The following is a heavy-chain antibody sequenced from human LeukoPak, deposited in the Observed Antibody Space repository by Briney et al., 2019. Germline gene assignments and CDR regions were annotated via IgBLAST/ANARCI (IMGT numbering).Heavy chain of an antibody. CDR1: GGSFSGYY. V-gene: IGHV4-34*01. J-gene: IGHJ6*03. Sequence: SETLSLTCAVYGGSFSGYYWSWIRQPPGKGLEWIGEINHSGSTNYNPSLKSRVTISVDTSKNQFSLKLSSVTAADTAVYYCARGLHLKGSEDYYYYYMDVWGKGTTVTVSS. CDR3: ARGLHLKGSEDYYYYYMDV. D-gene: IGHD3-10*01. CDR2: INHSGST.